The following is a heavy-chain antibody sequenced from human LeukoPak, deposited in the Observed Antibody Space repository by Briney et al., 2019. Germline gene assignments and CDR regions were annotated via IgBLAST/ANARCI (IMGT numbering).Heavy chain of an antibody. Sequence: ASVKVSCKVSGYSVMELSMHWVRQAPGKGLEWMGGFDPEDGEAIYAQKFQGRVTMTEDTSTDTAYMELSSLRSEDTAVHYCATPGPDWGDAFDIWGQGTMVTVSS. CDR2: FDPEDGEA. CDR3: ATPGPDWGDAFDI. V-gene: IGHV1-24*01. CDR1: GYSVMELS. J-gene: IGHJ3*02. D-gene: IGHD3/OR15-3a*01.